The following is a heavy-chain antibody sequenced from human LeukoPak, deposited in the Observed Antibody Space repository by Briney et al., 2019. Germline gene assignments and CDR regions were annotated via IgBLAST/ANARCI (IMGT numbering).Heavy chain of an antibody. CDR2: ICYSGSR. V-gene: IGHV4-59*08. J-gene: IGHJ1*01. D-gene: IGHD2-2*01. CDR3: AGSRAECSNTNCPLGHFQH. CDR1: DGSITNYD. Sequence: EXXXLTCTVSDGSITNYDWSWIRQSPEXXRXXIANICYSGSRNYNPSLKSRITISQDKSKNQISLNLSSVTAADTAVYFCAGSRAECSNTNCPLGHFQHWGQGTLVTVSS.